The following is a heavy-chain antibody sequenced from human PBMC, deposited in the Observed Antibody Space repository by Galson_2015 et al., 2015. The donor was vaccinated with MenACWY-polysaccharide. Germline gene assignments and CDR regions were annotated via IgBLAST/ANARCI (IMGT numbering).Heavy chain of an antibody. J-gene: IGHJ4*02. CDR3: AKESYGDYELDS. Sequence: SLRLSCAASGLTFDDFAMHWVRQAPGKGLEWVSSISWDSGDIVYADSVKGRFTISRDNAKNSLYLQMNSLRAEDTALYYCAKESYGDYELDSWGQGTLVTVSS. D-gene: IGHD4-17*01. CDR2: ISWDSGDI. V-gene: IGHV3-9*01. CDR1: GLTFDDFA.